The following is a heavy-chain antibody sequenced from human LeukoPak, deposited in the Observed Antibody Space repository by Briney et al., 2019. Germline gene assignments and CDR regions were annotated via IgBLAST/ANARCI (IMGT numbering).Heavy chain of an antibody. CDR1: GFTFSSYS. CDR3: ARAPRKVYDYVWGSWSMVGYNWFDP. D-gene: IGHD3-16*01. Sequence: GGSLRLSCAASGFTFSSYSMNWVRQAPGKGLEWVSSISSSSSYIYYADSVKGRFTISRDNAKNSLYLQMNSLRAEDTAVYYCARAPRKVYDYVWGSWSMVGYNWFDPWGQGTLVTVSS. V-gene: IGHV3-21*04. CDR2: ISSSSSYI. J-gene: IGHJ5*02.